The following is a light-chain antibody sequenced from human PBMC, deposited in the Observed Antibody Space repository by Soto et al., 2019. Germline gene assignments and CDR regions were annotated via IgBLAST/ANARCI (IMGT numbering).Light chain of an antibody. Sequence: DIRMTQSPSSLSASVGDRVTITCRASQSITRFLNWYQQKPGKAPKLLIYAASSLQSGVPSRFSGSGSGTDFTLTISSLQPEDFATYYCQQNYSPPPITFGQGTRLEIK. J-gene: IGKJ5*01. CDR1: QSITRF. V-gene: IGKV1-39*01. CDR2: AAS. CDR3: QQNYSPPPIT.